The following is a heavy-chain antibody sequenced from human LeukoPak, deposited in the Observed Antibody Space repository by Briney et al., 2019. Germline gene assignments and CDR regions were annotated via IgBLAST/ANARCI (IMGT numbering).Heavy chain of an antibody. V-gene: IGHV3-66*01. CDR2: IHPGGTI. CDR3: AMYSSAWYAVY. J-gene: IGHJ4*02. Sequence: PGGSLRLSCAASGXTVSSKYMGWVRQAPGKGLEWVSVIHPGGTIYYADFVKGTFTISRDNSKNTLYLEMNTLRVEDTAVYYCAMYSSAWYAVYWGQGTLVTVSS. CDR1: GXTVSSKY. D-gene: IGHD6-19*01.